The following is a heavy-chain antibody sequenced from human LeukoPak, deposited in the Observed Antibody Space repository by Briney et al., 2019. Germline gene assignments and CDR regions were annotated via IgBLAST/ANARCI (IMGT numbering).Heavy chain of an antibody. D-gene: IGHD2-2*01. J-gene: IGHJ5*02. CDR2: ISAYNGNT. CDR3: ARHPVVPAAMFVADWFDP. Sequence: ASVKVSCKASGYTFTSYGISWVRQAPGQGLEWMGWISAYNGNTNYAQKLQGRVTMTTDTSTSTAYMELRSLRSDDTAVYYCARHPVVPAAMFVADWFDPWGQGTLVTVSS. CDR1: GYTFTSYG. V-gene: IGHV1-18*01.